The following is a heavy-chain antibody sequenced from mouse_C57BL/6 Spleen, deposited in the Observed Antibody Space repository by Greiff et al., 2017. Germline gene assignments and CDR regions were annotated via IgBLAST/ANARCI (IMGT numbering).Heavy chain of an antibody. Sequence: EVQLVESGGGLVQPGGSLSLSCAASGFTFTDYYMSWVRQPPGKALEWLGFIRNKANGYTTEYSASVKGRFTISRDNSQSILYLQMNALRAEDSATYYCARYRRGYFDVWGTGTTVTVSS. CDR1: GFTFTDYY. CDR2: IRNKANGYTT. CDR3: ARYRRGYFDV. J-gene: IGHJ1*03. V-gene: IGHV7-3*01.